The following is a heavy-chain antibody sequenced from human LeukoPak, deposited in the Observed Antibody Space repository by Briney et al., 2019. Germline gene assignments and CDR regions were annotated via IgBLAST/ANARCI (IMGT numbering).Heavy chain of an antibody. J-gene: IGHJ4*02. CDR2: TISGGTTH. Sequence: GGSLRLSCAASGFTFSSYAIGWVRQAPGKGLEWVSDTISGGTTHFYSDSVKGRFTISRDNSKNTLYLQMNSLRAEDTAVYYCAKDSEVYNWNPPPRYWGQGTLVTVSS. V-gene: IGHV3-23*01. CDR1: GFTFSSYA. D-gene: IGHD1-20*01. CDR3: AKDSEVYNWNPPPRY.